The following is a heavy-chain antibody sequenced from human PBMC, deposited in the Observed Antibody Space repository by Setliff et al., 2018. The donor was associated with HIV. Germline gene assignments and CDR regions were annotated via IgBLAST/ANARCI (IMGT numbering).Heavy chain of an antibody. CDR1: GDPINSHY. D-gene: IGHD1-26*01. J-gene: IGHJ4*02. CDR2: ISYSEYT. V-gene: IGHV4-59*11. CDR3: ARGPSGTYYREFDF. Sequence: SETLSLTCTVSGDPINSHYWSWIRQPPGEGLEWIGHISYSEYTNYNPSLKSRVTISVDRFRNQFSLQLRSVTAADTAVYYCARGPSGTYYREFDFWGQGTLVTVSS.